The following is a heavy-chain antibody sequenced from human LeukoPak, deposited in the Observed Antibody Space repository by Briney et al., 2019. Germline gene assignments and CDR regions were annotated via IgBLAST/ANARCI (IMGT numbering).Heavy chain of an antibody. CDR1: GGSISSGDYY. CDR2: IYYSGST. J-gene: IGHJ4*02. D-gene: IGHD3-22*01. Sequence: ASETLSLTCTVSGGSISSGDYYWSWIRQPPGKGLEWIVYIYYSGSTYYNPSLKTRVTISVYTSKNQFSLKLTSVTAADTHVYDCARATYYYDSSGYYYPPPFDYWGQGTLVTVSS. V-gene: IGHV4-30-4*01. CDR3: ARATYYYDSSGYYYPPPFDY.